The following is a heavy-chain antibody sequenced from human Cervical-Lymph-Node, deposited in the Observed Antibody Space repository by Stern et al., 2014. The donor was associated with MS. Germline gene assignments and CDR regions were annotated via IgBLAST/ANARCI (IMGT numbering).Heavy chain of an antibody. CDR3: ARVAGRVFDGYYYYGMDV. D-gene: IGHD6-6*01. V-gene: IGHV1-69*01. Sequence: QVQLLQPGAEVKKPGSSVKVSCKASGGTFSSYAISWVRQAPGQGLEWMGGIIPIFGTANYAQKFQGRVTITADESTSTAYMELSSLRSEDTAVYYCARVAGRVFDGYYYYGMDVWGQGTTVTVSS. CDR1: GGTFSSYA. CDR2: IIPIFGTA. J-gene: IGHJ6*02.